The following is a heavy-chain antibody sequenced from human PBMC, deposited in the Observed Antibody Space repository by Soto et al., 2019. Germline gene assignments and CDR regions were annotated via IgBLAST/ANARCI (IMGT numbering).Heavy chain of an antibody. CDR1: GFTFSSYG. CDR3: ARDVGTMIVVGPFHV. Sequence: QVQLVESGGGVVQPGRSLRLSCAASGFTFSSYGMHWVRQAPGKGLEWVAVIWYDGSNKYYADSVKGRFTISRDNSKNTLYLQMNSLRAEATAVYYCARDVGTMIVVGPFHVWGQGTTVTVSS. CDR2: IWYDGSNK. V-gene: IGHV3-33*01. D-gene: IGHD3-22*01. J-gene: IGHJ6*02.